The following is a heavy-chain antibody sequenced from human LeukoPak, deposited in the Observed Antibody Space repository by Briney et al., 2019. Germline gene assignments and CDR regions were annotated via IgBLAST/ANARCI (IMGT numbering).Heavy chain of an antibody. V-gene: IGHV3-21*01. CDR2: ISSSSSYI. CDR1: GFAFSSYS. J-gene: IGHJ4*02. CDR3: AILELANFDY. D-gene: IGHD1-7*01. Sequence: GGSLRLSCAASGFAFSSYSMNWVRQAPGKGLEWVSSISSSSSYIYYADSVKGRFTTSRDKPKNSLYLQINSLRAEDTAVYYCAILELANFDYWGQGTLVTVSS.